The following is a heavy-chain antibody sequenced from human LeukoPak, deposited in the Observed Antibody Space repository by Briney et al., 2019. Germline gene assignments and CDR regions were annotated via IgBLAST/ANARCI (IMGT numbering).Heavy chain of an antibody. Sequence: SETLSLTCTVSGGSISSSSYYWGWIRQPPWKGLECIGSIYYSGSTYYNPSLKSRVTISVDTSKNQFSLKLSFVTAADTAVYYCARIEYSSSCDYWGQGTLVTVSS. D-gene: IGHD6-6*01. V-gene: IGHV4-39*07. CDR1: GGSISSSSYY. J-gene: IGHJ4*02. CDR2: IYYSGST. CDR3: ARIEYSSSCDY.